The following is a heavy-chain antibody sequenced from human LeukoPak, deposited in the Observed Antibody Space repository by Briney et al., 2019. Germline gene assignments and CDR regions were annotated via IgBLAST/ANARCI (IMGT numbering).Heavy chain of an antibody. D-gene: IGHD6-19*01. Sequence: ASVKVPCKASGYTFTSYYMHWVRQAPGQGLEWMGIINPSGGSTSYAQKFQGRVTMTRDTSTSTVYMELSSLRSEDTAVYYCARAVAGWYYFDYWGQGTLVTVSS. CDR2: INPSGGST. V-gene: IGHV1-46*01. CDR1: GYTFTSYY. J-gene: IGHJ4*02. CDR3: ARAVAGWYYFDY.